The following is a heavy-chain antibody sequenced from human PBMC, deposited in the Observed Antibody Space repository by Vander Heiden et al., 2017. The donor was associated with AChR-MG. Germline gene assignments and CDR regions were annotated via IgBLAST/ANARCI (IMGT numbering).Heavy chain of an antibody. J-gene: IGHJ6*02. CDR2: IVVGSGNT. CDR1: GFTFTSSA. Sequence: QMQLVQSGPEVKKPGTSVKVSCKASGFTFTSSAVQWVRQARGQRLEWIGWIVVGSGNTNYAQKFQERVTITRDMSTSTAYMELSSLRSEDTAVYYCAAERNLYGMDVWCQGTTVTVSS. CDR3: AAERNLYGMDV. V-gene: IGHV1-58*01.